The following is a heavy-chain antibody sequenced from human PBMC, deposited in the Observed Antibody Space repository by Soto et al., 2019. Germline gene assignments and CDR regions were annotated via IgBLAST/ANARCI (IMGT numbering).Heavy chain of an antibody. V-gene: IGHV4-39*01. J-gene: IGHJ4*02. CDR1: GGSISSSSYY. CDR3: ARQLGGSSWYSGKQEYYFDY. D-gene: IGHD6-13*01. Sequence: QLQLQESGPGLVKPSETLSLTCTVPGGSISSSSYYWGWIRQPPGKGLEWIGSIYYSGSTYYNPSHKSRVTISVDTSKNQFSLKLSSVTAADTAVYYCARQLGGSSWYSGKQEYYFDYWGQGTLVTVSS. CDR2: IYYSGST.